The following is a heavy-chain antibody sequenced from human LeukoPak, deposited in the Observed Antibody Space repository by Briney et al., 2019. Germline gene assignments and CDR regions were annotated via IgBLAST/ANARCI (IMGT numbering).Heavy chain of an antibody. Sequence: PGGSLRLSCAASGFTFNTYGMSWVRQAPGKGLEWVSAITGSDAGTYYADSVKGRFTISRDNSEITLNLQMHSLRAEDTAVYYCAKGSAAAATIYTFDVWGQGTLVTVSS. CDR3: AKGSAAAATIYTFDV. D-gene: IGHD6-13*01. V-gene: IGHV3-23*01. CDR1: GFTFNTYG. CDR2: ITGSDAGT. J-gene: IGHJ3*01.